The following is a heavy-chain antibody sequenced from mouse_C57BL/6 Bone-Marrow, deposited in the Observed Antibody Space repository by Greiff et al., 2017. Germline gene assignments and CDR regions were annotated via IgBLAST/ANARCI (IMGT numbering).Heavy chain of an antibody. J-gene: IGHJ3*01. CDR3: ARWLGGAWFAY. CDR2: INSDGGST. Sequence: VQLQQSGGGLVQPGESLKLSCESNEYEFPSHDMYWVRKTPGKRLELVAAINSDGGSTYYPDTMERRFIISRDNSKKTLYLQMSSLRSEDTALYYCARWLGGAWFAYWGQGTLVTVSA. V-gene: IGHV5-2*01. CDR1: EYEFPSHD. D-gene: IGHD2-2*01.